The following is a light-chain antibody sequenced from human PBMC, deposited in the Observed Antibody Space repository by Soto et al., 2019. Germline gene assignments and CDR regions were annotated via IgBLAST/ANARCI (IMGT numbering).Light chain of an antibody. V-gene: IGKV1-5*03. CDR1: QSIDSW. CDR2: KAS. CDR3: QQYNSYSSGT. Sequence: DIPMTQSPSTLSASVGDRVTITCRASQSIDSWLAWYQQKPGKAPNLLIFKASSLDSGVPSRFSGSGSGTEFTLTISSLQPDDFATYYCQQYNSYSSGTFGQGTKVDIK. J-gene: IGKJ1*01.